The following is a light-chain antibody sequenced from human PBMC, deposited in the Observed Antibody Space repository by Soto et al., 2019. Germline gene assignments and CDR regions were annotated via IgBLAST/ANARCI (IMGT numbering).Light chain of an antibody. J-gene: IGKJ1*01. CDR3: QQYGSSPWT. V-gene: IGKV3-20*01. CDR1: QSVSSNY. CDR2: GAS. Sequence: EIVLTQSPGTLSLSPGERAILSCRASQSVSSNYLAWYQQKPGQTPRLLIYGASSRATGIPDRFSGSGSGTDFTLTISRLEPEDFAVFYCQQYGSSPWTFGQGTNVEIK.